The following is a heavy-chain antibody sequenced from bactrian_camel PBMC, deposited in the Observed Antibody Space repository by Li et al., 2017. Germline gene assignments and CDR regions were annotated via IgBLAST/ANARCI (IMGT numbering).Heavy chain of an antibody. Sequence: QLVESGGGSVQAGGALRLSCAASAHVVEHWYMGWFRQAPGEEREGVAVIDNDGTVTYADSVKGRFTISQENAKNTVYLQMNSAKPEDTAVYYCAADYSHTVIAGCDSFHVIGGSAMDYWGEGTQVTVS. J-gene: IGHJ7*01. CDR1: AHVVEHWY. CDR2: IDNDGTV. D-gene: IGHD6*01. V-gene: IGHV3S53*01.